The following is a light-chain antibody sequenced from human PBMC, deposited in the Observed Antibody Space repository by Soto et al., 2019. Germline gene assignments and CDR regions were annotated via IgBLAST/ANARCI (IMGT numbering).Light chain of an antibody. V-gene: IGKV3-20*01. Sequence: IVLTQSPGTVSLSPGERATPSCGASQSGSSSYLAWYQQRPGQAPRLLIFGASTRATGIPDRFSGSGSGTDFTLTISRLEPEDSAVYFCQHYGSSQWTFGQWTFGQGTKVEI. J-gene: IGKJ1*01. CDR3: QHYGSSQWTFGQWT. CDR2: GAS. CDR1: QSGSSSY.